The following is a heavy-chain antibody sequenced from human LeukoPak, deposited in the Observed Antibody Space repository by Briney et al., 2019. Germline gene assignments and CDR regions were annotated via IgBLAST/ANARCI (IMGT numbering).Heavy chain of an antibody. CDR2: IYYSGST. CDR3: ARATYYYHMDV. Sequence: PSETLSLTCTVSGGSISSYYWSWIRQPPGKRLEWIGYIYYSGSTNYNPSLESRVTISLDTSKNQFSLKLNSVTAADTAMYYCARATYYYHMDVWGKGTTVTVSS. J-gene: IGHJ6*03. V-gene: IGHV4-59*01. CDR1: GGSISSYY.